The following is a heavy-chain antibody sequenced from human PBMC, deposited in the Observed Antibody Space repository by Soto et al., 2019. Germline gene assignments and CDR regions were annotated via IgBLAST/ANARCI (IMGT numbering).Heavy chain of an antibody. J-gene: IGHJ4*02. D-gene: IGHD2-15*01. Sequence: QVQLQESGPGLVKPSETLSLTCTVSGGSISSYYWSWIRQPPGKGLEWIGYIYYSGSTNYNPSLKSRVTISVDTSKNQFSLKLSSVTAADTAVYYCAVGLGYCSGGSCDTNSGNFDYWGQGTLVTVSS. V-gene: IGHV4-59*08. CDR3: AVGLGYCSGGSCDTNSGNFDY. CDR2: IYYSGST. CDR1: GGSISSYY.